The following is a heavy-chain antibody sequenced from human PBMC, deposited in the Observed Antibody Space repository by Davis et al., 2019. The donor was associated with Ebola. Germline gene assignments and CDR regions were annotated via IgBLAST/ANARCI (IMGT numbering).Heavy chain of an antibody. CDR3: ARAPTWSEINYYCLDY. J-gene: IGHJ4*02. D-gene: IGHD3-22*01. Sequence: ASVKVSCKASSYNFIEYFFHWFRQAPGQGLEWMGRINSNNGETNYAQKFQGRVTMTRDTSISTAYMEVSRLRSDDTAVYYCARAPTWSEINYYCLDYWGQGTLVTVSS. CDR2: INSNNGET. CDR1: SYNFIEYF. V-gene: IGHV1-2*02.